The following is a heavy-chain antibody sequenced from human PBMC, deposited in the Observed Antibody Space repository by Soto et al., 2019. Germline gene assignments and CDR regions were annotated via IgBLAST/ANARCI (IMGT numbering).Heavy chain of an antibody. CDR2: INHSGST. Sequence: SETLSLTCAVYGGSFSGYYWSWIRQPPGKGLEWIGEINHSGSTNYNPSLKSRVTISVDTSKNQFSLKLSSVTAADTAVYYCATRYSSGGNFDYWGQGTLVTVSS. D-gene: IGHD6-19*01. V-gene: IGHV4-34*01. J-gene: IGHJ4*02. CDR3: ATRYSSGGNFDY. CDR1: GGSFSGYY.